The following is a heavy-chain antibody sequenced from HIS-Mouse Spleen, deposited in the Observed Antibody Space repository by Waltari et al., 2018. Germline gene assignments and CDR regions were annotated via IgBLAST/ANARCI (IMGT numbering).Heavy chain of an antibody. CDR1: GGPISSYY. D-gene: IGHD2-15*01. V-gene: IGHV4-59*13. J-gene: IGHJ3*02. Sequence: QVQLQESGPGLVKPSETLSLTCTVSGGPISSYYWSWIRQPPGKGLEGIGYIYYSGSTNYHPSLKSRVTISVDTSKNQFSLKLSSVTAADTAVYYCARESGAAYGGNRDEMLFDIWGQGTMVTVSS. CDR2: IYYSGST. CDR3: ARESGAAYGGNRDEMLFDI.